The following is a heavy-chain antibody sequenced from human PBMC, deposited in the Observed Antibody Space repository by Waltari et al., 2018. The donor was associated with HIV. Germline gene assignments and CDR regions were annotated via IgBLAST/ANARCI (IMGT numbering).Heavy chain of an antibody. CDR1: GGSISTYY. CDR3: ARGIDAQRVAAPCLDI. J-gene: IGHJ3*02. CDR2: IYNSRST. V-gene: IGHV4-59*01. Sequence: QVQLRESGPGLVKPSETLSLTCTVSGGSISTYYWTWIRQHPGKGLEWIGYIYNSRSTDYNPSLKSRATISVDTSKNQFSLKLSAVTTADTAVYYCARGIDAQRVAAPCLDIWGQGTMVTVSS. D-gene: IGHD6-25*01.